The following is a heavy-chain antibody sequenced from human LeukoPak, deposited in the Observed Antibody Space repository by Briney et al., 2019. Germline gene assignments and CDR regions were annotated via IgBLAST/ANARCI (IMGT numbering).Heavy chain of an antibody. J-gene: IGHJ4*02. CDR3: ARGYCSGGSCYIFDY. CDR1: GFTFRDYY. V-gene: IGHV3-11*04. CDR2: ISSSGSAI. Sequence: GGSLRLSCAASGFTFRDYYMSWIRQAPGKGLEWISYISSSGSAIYYADSVKGRFTISRDNAKNSLYLQMNSLRAEDTAVYYCARGYCSGGSCYIFDYWGQGTLVTVSS. D-gene: IGHD2-15*01.